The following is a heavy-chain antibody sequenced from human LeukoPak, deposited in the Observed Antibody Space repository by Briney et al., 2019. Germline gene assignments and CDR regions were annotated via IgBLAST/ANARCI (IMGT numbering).Heavy chain of an antibody. Sequence: GASVKVSCKASGYTFTSYDINWVRQAPGQGLEWMGWMNPNSGNTGYAQKFQGRVTMTRNTSISTAYMELSSLRSEDTAVYYCARGPLESYDFWSGYYTGAFDIWGQGTMVTVSS. V-gene: IGHV1-8*01. CDR3: ARGPLESYDFWSGYYTGAFDI. CDR2: MNPNSGNT. J-gene: IGHJ3*02. CDR1: GYTFTSYD. D-gene: IGHD3-3*01.